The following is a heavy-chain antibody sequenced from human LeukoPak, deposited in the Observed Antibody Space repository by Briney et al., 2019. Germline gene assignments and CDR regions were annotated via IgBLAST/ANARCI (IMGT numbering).Heavy chain of an antibody. D-gene: IGHD3-10*01. CDR1: GYTFTGYY. Sequence: ASVKVSCTASGYTFTGYYMHWVRQAPGQGLEWMGIINPSGGSTSYAQKFQGRVTMTRDTSTSTVYMELSNLRSEDTAVYYCARDQKSAVLLWFGELEYYYYGMDVWGQGTTVTVSS. CDR3: ARDQKSAVLLWFGELEYYYYGMDV. CDR2: INPSGGST. V-gene: IGHV1-46*01. J-gene: IGHJ6*02.